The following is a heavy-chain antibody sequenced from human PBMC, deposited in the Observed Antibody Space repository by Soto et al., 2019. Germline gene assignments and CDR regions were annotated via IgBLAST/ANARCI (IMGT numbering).Heavy chain of an antibody. CDR3: ARSLWARDAFDI. CDR2: IYYSGST. Sequence: PSETLSLTCTVSGGSVSSYYGSWIRQPPGKGLEWIGYIYYSGSTNYNPSLKSRVTISVDTSKNQFSLKLSSVTAADTAVYYCARSLWARDAFDIWGQGTMVTVSS. V-gene: IGHV4-59*02. J-gene: IGHJ3*02. D-gene: IGHD3-16*01. CDR1: GGSVSSYY.